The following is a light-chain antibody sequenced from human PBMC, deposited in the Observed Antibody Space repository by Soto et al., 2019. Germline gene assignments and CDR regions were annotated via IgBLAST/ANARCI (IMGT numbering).Light chain of an antibody. J-gene: IGKJ5*01. CDR3: QQRSNWP. CDR1: KSVSSY. Sequence: EIVLTQSQATLSLSPGERATLSCRSSKSVSSYLAWYQQKPGQAPTLLIYDASNRATVIPARFSGSGCGTDFTLSISSLEPEDYAVYYCQQRSNWPFGQGTRLEIK. V-gene: IGKV3-11*01. CDR2: DAS.